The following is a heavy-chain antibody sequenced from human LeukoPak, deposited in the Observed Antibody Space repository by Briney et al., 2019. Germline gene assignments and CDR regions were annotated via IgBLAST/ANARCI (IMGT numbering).Heavy chain of an antibody. Sequence: ASVKVSCKASGYTFTSYGISWVRQAPGQGLEWMGWISAYNGNTNNAQKLKGRVTMTTHTSTSTAYMELRSLRSDDTAVYYCARGVGEGVVVPAAIGNWFDPWGQGTLVTVSS. J-gene: IGHJ5*02. D-gene: IGHD2-2*01. CDR1: GYTFTSYG. CDR2: ISAYNGNT. V-gene: IGHV1-18*01. CDR3: ARGVGEGVVVPAAIGNWFDP.